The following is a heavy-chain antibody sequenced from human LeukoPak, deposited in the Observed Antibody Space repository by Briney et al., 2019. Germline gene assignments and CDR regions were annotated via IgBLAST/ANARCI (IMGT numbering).Heavy chain of an antibody. V-gene: IGHV4-61*02. Sequence: SETLSLTCTVSGGSISSGSYYWSWIRQPAGKGLEWIGRIYTSGSTNYNPSLKSRVTISVDTSKNQFSLKLSSVTAADTAVYYCARGPRAAAHLIWFDPWGQGTLVTVSS. CDR3: ARGPRAAAHLIWFDP. CDR2: IYTSGST. CDR1: GGSISSGSYY. D-gene: IGHD6-13*01. J-gene: IGHJ5*02.